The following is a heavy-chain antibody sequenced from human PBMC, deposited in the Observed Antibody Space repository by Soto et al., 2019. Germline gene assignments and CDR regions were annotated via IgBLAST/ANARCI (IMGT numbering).Heavy chain of an antibody. CDR1: GYTFTTYD. Sequence: QVLLVQSGAEVKKPGASVQISCKASGYTFTTYDMHWVRQAPGQRLEWMGSINANNGNPKYSQRIQGRATFTRDTSATTGYMDLSSLISEDTAVYYCVVSRGGWAFHYWGQGTLVTVSS. V-gene: IGHV1-3*01. CDR2: INANNGNP. CDR3: VVSRGGWAFHY. J-gene: IGHJ4*02. D-gene: IGHD6-25*01.